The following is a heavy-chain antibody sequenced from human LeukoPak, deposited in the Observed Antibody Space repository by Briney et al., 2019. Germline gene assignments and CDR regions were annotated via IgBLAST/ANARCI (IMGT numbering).Heavy chain of an antibody. CDR3: AKRELPHFYYYYGMDV. Sequence: GGSLRLSCAASGFTFSSYAMSWVRQAPGKGLEWVSAISGSGGSTYYADSVKGGFTISRDNSKNTLYLQMNSLRAEDTAVYYCAKRELPHFYYYYGMDVWGQGTTVTVSS. CDR1: GFTFSSYA. V-gene: IGHV3-23*01. D-gene: IGHD1-26*01. CDR2: ISGSGGST. J-gene: IGHJ6*02.